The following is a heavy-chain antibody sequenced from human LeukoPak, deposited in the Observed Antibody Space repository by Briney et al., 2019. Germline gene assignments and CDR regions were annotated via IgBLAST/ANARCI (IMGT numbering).Heavy chain of an antibody. D-gene: IGHD5-18*01. CDR1: GFIFSNAW. CDR2: IKSKTDGGTA. CDR3: TTDRHTAMVQFDY. J-gene: IGHJ4*02. V-gene: IGHV3-15*01. Sequence: GGSLRLSCVASGFIFSNAWMSWVRQAPGKGLEWVGHIKSKTDGGTADYVAPVKGSFTISRDDSKNTLYLQMNSLKIEDTAVYYCTTDRHTAMVQFDYWGQGALVTVSS.